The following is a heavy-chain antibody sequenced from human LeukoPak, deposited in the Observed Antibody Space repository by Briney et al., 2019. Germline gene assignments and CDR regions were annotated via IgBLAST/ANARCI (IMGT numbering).Heavy chain of an antibody. CDR2: ISAYNGNT. D-gene: IGHD3-3*01. J-gene: IGHJ4*02. CDR1: GYTFTSYG. Sequence: ASVKVSCKASGYTFTSYGISWVRQAPGQGLEWMGWISAYNGNTNYAQKLQGRVTMTTDTSTSTAYMELRSLRSDDTAVYCCARGGTNYDFWSGNYDYWGQGTLVTVSS. V-gene: IGHV1-18*01. CDR3: ARGGTNYDFWSGNYDY.